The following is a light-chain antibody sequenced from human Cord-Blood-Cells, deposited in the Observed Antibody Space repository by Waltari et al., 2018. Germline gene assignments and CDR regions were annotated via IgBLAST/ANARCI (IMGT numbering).Light chain of an antibody. CDR3: SSYTSSSTWV. J-gene: IGLJ3*02. CDR1: SSDVGGYNY. CDR2: DVRQRQTRGKTPKLIICDGS. V-gene: IGLV2-14*01. Sequence: QSALTQPASVSGSPGQSITISCTGTSSDVGGYNYVSWYQQHPGKAPKLMIYDVRQRQTRGKTPKLIICDGSRRPSGVSNRFSGSKSGNTASLTISGLQAEDEADYYCSSYTSSSTWVFGGGTKLTVL.